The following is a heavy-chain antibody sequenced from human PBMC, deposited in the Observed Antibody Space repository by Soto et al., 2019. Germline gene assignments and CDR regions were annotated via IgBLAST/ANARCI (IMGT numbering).Heavy chain of an antibody. CDR2: ITSSGGGT. Sequence: GGSLRLSCAASGFTFSAYVMSWVRQAPGKGLEWVSSITSSGGGTYYADSVKGRFTVSRDNSKNTVCLQMNSLRDEDTAVYHCAKNQGVELVPLATVDWFDPWGQGSVVTVSS. D-gene: IGHD1-26*01. CDR1: GFTFSAYV. J-gene: IGHJ5*02. CDR3: AKNQGVELVPLATVDWFDP. V-gene: IGHV3-23*01.